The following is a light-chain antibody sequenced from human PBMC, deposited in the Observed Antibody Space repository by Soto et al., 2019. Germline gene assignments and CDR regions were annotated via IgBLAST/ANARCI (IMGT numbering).Light chain of an antibody. CDR3: QQYNNWPGWT. CDR1: QTVRNN. Sequence: EFVLTQSPGTLSLSPGERATLSCRASQTVRNNYLAWYQQQPGQAPRLLIYDASSRATGIPARFSGSGSGTEFTLTISSLQSEDFAVYYCQQYNNWPGWTFGQGTKVDIK. J-gene: IGKJ1*01. V-gene: IGKV3D-15*01. CDR2: DAS.